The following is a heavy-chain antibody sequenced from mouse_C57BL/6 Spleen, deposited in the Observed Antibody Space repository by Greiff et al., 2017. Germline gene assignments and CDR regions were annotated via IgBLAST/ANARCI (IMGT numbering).Heavy chain of an antibody. CDR3: AIDSSGYFDY. CDR1: GYTFTSYG. V-gene: IGHV1-81*01. CDR2: IYPRSGNT. J-gene: IGHJ2*01. D-gene: IGHD3-2*02. Sequence: LVESGAELARPGASVKLSCKASGYTFTSYGISWVKQRTGQGLEWIGEIYPRSGNTYYNEKFKGKATLTADKSSSTAYMELRSLTSEDSAVYFCAIDSSGYFDYWGQGTTLTVSS.